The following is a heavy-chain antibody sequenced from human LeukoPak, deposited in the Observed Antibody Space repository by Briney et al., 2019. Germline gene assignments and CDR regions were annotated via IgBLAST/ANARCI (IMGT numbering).Heavy chain of an antibody. CDR3: ARGQDTVVTSRDAFDI. Sequence: GGSLRLSCAASGFTFSSYSMNWVRQAPGKGLEWVSSISSSSSYIYYADSVKGRFTISRDNAKNSLYLQMNSLRAEDTAVYYCARGQDTVVTSRDAFDIWGQGTMVTVSS. J-gene: IGHJ3*02. CDR2: ISSSSSYI. D-gene: IGHD4-23*01. V-gene: IGHV3-21*01. CDR1: GFTFSSYS.